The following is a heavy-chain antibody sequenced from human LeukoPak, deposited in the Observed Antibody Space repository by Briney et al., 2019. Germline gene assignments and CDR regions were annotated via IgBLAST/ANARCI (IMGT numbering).Heavy chain of an antibody. Sequence: GASVKVSCKASGGTFSSYAISWVRQAPGQGLEWMGGIIPIFGTANYAQKFQGRVTITADESTSTAYMELSSLRSEDTAVYYCARGSYALYGMDVWGQGTTVTVSS. J-gene: IGHJ6*02. CDR1: GGTFSSYA. V-gene: IGHV1-69*13. CDR3: ARGSYALYGMDV. CDR2: IIPIFGTA. D-gene: IGHD2-2*01.